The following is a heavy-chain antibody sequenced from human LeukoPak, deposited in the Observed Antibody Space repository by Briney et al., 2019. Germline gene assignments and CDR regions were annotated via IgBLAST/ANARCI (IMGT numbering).Heavy chain of an antibody. V-gene: IGHV4-39*01. CDR2: FHYSGST. Sequence: SETLSLTCTVSGGSISSSNDYWGWIRQPPGEGLEWIGSFHYSGSTYYKPSLKSRATISVDKSKNQFSLRLTSVTAADTAVYYCASKQWVWYYFDYWGQGTLVTVSS. J-gene: IGHJ4*02. CDR1: GGSISSSNDY. CDR3: ASKQWVWYYFDY. D-gene: IGHD6-19*01.